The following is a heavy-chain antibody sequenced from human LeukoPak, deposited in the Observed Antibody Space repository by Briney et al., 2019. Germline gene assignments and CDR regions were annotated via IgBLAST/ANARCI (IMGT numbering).Heavy chain of an antibody. Sequence: ASVKVSCKASGYTFTSYGISWVRQAPGQGLEWMGWISAYNGNTNYAQKLQGRVTMTTDTSTSTAYMELRSLRSDDTAVYYCARDRGAPKITMVRGVPWNWFDPWGQGTLVTVSS. V-gene: IGHV1-18*01. CDR1: GYTFTSYG. CDR3: ARDRGAPKITMVRGVPWNWFDP. D-gene: IGHD3-10*01. CDR2: ISAYNGNT. J-gene: IGHJ5*02.